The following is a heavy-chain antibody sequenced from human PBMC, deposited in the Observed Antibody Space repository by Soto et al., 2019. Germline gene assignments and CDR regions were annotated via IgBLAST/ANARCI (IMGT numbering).Heavy chain of an antibody. Sequence: EVQLLESGGGLVQPGGSLRLSCAASGFTFSSYAMSWVRQAPGKGLEWVSAISGSGGSTYYADSVKGRFTISRDNSKNTLYLQMNRLRAEDTAVYYCAKNDYDFWSGQTGYWGQGTLVTVSS. D-gene: IGHD3-3*01. V-gene: IGHV3-23*01. CDR2: ISGSGGST. J-gene: IGHJ4*02. CDR3: AKNDYDFWSGQTGY. CDR1: GFTFSSYA.